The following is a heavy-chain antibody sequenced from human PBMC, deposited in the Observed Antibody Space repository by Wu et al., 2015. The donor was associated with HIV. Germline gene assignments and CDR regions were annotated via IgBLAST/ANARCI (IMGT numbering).Heavy chain of an antibody. V-gene: IGHV1-2*02. CDR3: ARALGYCSSTSCFPTPLYFDY. J-gene: IGHJ4*02. Sequence: QVQLVQSGAEVKKPGASVKVSCKASGYTFTGYYIHWVRQAPGQGLEWMGWVNPNSGGTNYAQKFQGRVTMTRDTSISTAYMELSRLRSDDTAVYYCARALGYCSSTSCFPTPLYFDYWGQGTLVTVSS. CDR1: GYTFTGYY. D-gene: IGHD2-2*01. CDR2: VNPNSGGT.